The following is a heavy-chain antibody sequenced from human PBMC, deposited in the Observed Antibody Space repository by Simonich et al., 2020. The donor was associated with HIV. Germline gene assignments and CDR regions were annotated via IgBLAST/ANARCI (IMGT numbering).Heavy chain of an antibody. J-gene: IGHJ4*02. V-gene: IGHV4-34*01. D-gene: IGHD5-12*01. CDR3: ARRTGYDLDY. CDR1: GTSFSHYY. Sequence: QVQLQQWGAGLLKPSETLSLTCAVSGTSFSHYYWTWIRQPPGKGLEWIGEINHSGSTDYNPSLKSRVTISVDTSKNQFSLKLSSVTAADTAVYYCARRTGYDLDYWGQGTLVTVSS. CDR2: INHSGST.